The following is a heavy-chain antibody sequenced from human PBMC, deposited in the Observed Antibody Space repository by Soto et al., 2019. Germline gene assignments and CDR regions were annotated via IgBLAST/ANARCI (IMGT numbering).Heavy chain of an antibody. D-gene: IGHD6-19*01. CDR1: GFSLSNGGGG. V-gene: IGHV2-26*02. Sequence: VTLKESGPVLVKPTETLTLTCTVSGFSLSNGGGGVSWIRQPPGKALECLAHIFSNDEKSYSTSLKSRLTIXKDTSASQVVLIMTNVDPVDTATYYCARIWRCSGGVNYFALWGRGTLVTVSS. CDR3: ARIWRCSGGVNYFAL. J-gene: IGHJ2*01. CDR2: IFSNDEK.